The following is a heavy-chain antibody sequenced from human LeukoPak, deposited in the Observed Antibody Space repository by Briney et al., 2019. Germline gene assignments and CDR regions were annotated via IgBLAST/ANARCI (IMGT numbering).Heavy chain of an antibody. D-gene: IGHD3-22*01. Sequence: SETLSLTCTVSGGSISSTTHYWAWIRQPPGKGLEWIGCMYYSGITYYNPSLKSRVTISVDTSKNQFSLKLTSLTAADTAVYYCAREDSSGYLGYWGQGTLVTVSS. CDR1: GGSISSTTHY. J-gene: IGHJ4*02. V-gene: IGHV4-39*07. CDR3: AREDSSGYLGY. CDR2: MYYSGIT.